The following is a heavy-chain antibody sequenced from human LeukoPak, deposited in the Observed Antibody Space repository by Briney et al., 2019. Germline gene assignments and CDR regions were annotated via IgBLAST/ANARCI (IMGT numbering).Heavy chain of an antibody. D-gene: IGHD2-2*01. CDR2: IYYSGST. J-gene: IGHJ5*02. CDR3: ARRYCSSTSCYGAYNWFDP. V-gene: IGHV4-39*01. CDR1: GGSISSSSYY. Sequence: SSETLSLTCTVSGGSISSSSYYWGWIRQPPGKGLEWIGSIYYSGSTYYNPSLKSRVTISVDTSKNQFSLKLSSVTAADTAVYYCARRYCSSTSCYGAYNWFDPWGQGTLVTVSS.